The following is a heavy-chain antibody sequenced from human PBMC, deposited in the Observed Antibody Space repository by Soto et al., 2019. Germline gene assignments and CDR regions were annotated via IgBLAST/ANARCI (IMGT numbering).Heavy chain of an antibody. CDR2: ISYDGSNK. J-gene: IGHJ6*02. CDR1: GFTFSSYA. V-gene: IGHV3-30-3*01. D-gene: IGHD3-3*01. Sequence: HPGGSLRLSCAASGFTFSSYAMHWVRQAPGKGLEWVAVISYDGSNKYYADSVKGRFTISRDNSKNTLYLQMNSLRAEDTAVYYCASSTIFGVDYYYGMDVWGQGTTVTVSS. CDR3: ASSTIFGVDYYYGMDV.